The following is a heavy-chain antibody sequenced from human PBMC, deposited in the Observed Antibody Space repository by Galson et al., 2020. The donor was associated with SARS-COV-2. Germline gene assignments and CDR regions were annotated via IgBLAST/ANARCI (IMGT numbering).Heavy chain of an antibody. D-gene: IGHD3-10*01. J-gene: IGHJ4*02. V-gene: IGHV4-38-2*02. CDR1: GYSISSGYY. Sequence: SETLSLTCAVSGYSISSGYYWGWIRQPPGKGLEWIGSIYHSGSTYYNPSLKSRVTISVDTSKNQFSLKLSSVTAADTAVYYCAREIQWFGELLYFDYWGQGTLVTVSS. CDR2: IYHSGST. CDR3: AREIQWFGELLYFDY.